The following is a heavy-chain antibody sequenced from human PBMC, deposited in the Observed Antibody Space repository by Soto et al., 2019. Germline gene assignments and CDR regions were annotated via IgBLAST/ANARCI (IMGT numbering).Heavy chain of an antibody. CDR3: ARGSAAGTKSPFDY. CDR2: IHYSGST. D-gene: IGHD6-13*01. Sequence: SETLSLTCTVSGGSISGYYWSWILQSPGKGLEWIGYIHYSGSTNYNPSLKSRVTISVDTSKNQLSLKLSSVTAADTAVYYCARGSAAGTKSPFDYWGQGTLVTVSS. J-gene: IGHJ4*02. CDR1: GGSISGYY. V-gene: IGHV4-59*01.